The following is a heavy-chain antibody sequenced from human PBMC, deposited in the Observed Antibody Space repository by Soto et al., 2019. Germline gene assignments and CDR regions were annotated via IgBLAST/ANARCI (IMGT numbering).Heavy chain of an antibody. D-gene: IGHD3-9*01. Sequence: SETLSLTCTFSGCSISSGGYYWSWIRQHPGKGLEWIGYIYYSGSTYYNPSLKSRVTISVDTSKNQFSLKLSSVTAADTAVYYCAIYDILTGYHLDYWGQGTLVTVSS. CDR1: GCSISSGGYY. V-gene: IGHV4-31*03. J-gene: IGHJ4*02. CDR3: AIYDILTGYHLDY. CDR2: IYYSGST.